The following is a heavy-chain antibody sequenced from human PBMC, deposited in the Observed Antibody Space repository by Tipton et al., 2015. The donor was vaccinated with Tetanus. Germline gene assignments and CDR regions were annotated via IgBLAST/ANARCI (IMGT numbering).Heavy chain of an antibody. V-gene: IGHV3-53*01. CDR2: MNSGGDT. D-gene: IGHD6-19*01. CDR1: GFIVSSHY. Sequence: SLRLSCVASGFIVSSHYMSWVRQAPGKGLEWVSVMNSGGDTYYEDSVKGRFSISRDNAENTLYLQMNSLRVEDTAVYYCVRDGGSSGCLAYWGQGSLVTVSS. CDR3: VRDGGSSGCLAY. J-gene: IGHJ4*02.